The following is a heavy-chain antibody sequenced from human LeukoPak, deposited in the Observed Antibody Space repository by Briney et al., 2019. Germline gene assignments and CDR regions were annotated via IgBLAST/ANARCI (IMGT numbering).Heavy chain of an antibody. J-gene: IGHJ4*02. CDR3: AKDLKYDFWSGYLTDYFDY. Sequence: PGGSLRLSCAASGFTFSSYAMSWVRQAPGKGLEWVSAISGSGGSTYYADSVKGRFTISRDNSKNTLYLQMNSLRAEDTAVYYCAKDLKYDFWSGYLTDYFDYWGQGTLVTVSS. V-gene: IGHV3-23*01. CDR2: ISGSGGST. CDR1: GFTFSSYA. D-gene: IGHD3-3*01.